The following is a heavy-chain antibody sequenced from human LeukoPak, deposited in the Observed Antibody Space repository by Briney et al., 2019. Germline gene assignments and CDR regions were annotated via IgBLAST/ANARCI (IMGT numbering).Heavy chain of an antibody. CDR1: GGSISSSSYY. Sequence: SETLSLTCTVSGGSISSSSYYWGWIRQPPGKGLEWIVSIYYSGSTYYNPSLKSRVTISVDTSKNQFSLKLSSVTAADTAVYYCALGGGIVGATTFDYWGQGTLVTVSS. V-gene: IGHV4-39*01. CDR2: IYYSGST. CDR3: ALGGGIVGATTFDY. D-gene: IGHD1-26*01. J-gene: IGHJ4*02.